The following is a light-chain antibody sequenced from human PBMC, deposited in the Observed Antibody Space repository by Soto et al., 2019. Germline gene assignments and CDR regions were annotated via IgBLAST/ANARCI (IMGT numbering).Light chain of an antibody. Sequence: QSALTQPASVSGSPGQSITISCTGTSSDVCAYNFVSWYQQFPGKAPKLMIYEVSNRPSGVSDRFSGSKSGNTASLIISGLRPEDEADYYCSSQTASATVLFGGGTKLTVL. CDR3: SSQTASATVL. CDR1: SSDVCAYNF. CDR2: EVS. V-gene: IGLV2-14*01. J-gene: IGLJ2*01.